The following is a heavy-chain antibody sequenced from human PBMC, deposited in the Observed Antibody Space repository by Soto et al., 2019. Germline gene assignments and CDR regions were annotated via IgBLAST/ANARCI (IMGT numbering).Heavy chain of an antibody. CDR3: ARENYYGSGSYTLNWFDP. CDR2: IYYSGST. D-gene: IGHD3-10*01. V-gene: IGHV4-59*01. CDR1: GGSISSYY. Sequence: LSLTCTVSGGSISSYYWSWIRQPPGKGLEWIGYIYYSGSTNYNPSLRSRVTISVDTSKNQFSLKLSSVTAADTAVYYCARENYYGSGSYTLNWFDPWGQGTLVTVSS. J-gene: IGHJ5*02.